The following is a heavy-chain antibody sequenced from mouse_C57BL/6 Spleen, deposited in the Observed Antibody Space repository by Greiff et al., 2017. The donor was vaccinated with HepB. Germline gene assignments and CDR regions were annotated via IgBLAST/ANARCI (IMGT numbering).Heavy chain of an antibody. CDR1: GYTFTDYN. D-gene: IGHD3-2*02. CDR2: INPNNGGT. J-gene: IGHJ2*01. V-gene: IGHV1-22*01. CDR3: SRRAQALGY. Sequence: VQLQQPGPELVKPGASVKMSCKASGYTFTDYNMHWVKQSHGKSLEWIGYINPNNGGTSYNQKFKGKATLTVNKSSSTAYMELRSLTSEDTAVYYCSRRAQALGYWGPGTTLTVAS.